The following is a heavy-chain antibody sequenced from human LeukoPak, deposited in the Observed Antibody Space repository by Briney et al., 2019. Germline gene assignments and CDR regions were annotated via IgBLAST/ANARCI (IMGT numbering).Heavy chain of an antibody. D-gene: IGHD3-10*01. V-gene: IGHV3-23*01. CDR1: GFVFGNYA. CDR3: AKSPRVTMVRGLPWFDY. Sequence: PGGSLRLSCATSGFVFGNYAMTWVRQAPGKGLEWLSTVTGSSSDTYYADSVKGRFTISRDNSKNTLYLQMNSLRAEDTAVYYCAKSPRVTMVRGLPWFDYWGQGTLVTVSS. CDR2: VTGSSSDT. J-gene: IGHJ4*02.